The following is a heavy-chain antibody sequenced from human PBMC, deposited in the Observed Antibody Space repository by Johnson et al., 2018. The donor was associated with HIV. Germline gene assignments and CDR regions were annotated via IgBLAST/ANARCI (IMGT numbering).Heavy chain of an antibody. J-gene: IGHJ3*02. Sequence: VQLVESGGGVVQPGGSLRLSCAASGFTVSSNYMSWVRQAPGKGLEWVSVIYSGGSTYYADSVKGRFTISRDNAKNSLYLQMNSLRAEDTAVYYCAREYEAFDIWGQGTMVTVSS. CDR1: GFTVSSNY. CDR3: AREYEAFDI. CDR2: IYSGGST. V-gene: IGHV3-66*01.